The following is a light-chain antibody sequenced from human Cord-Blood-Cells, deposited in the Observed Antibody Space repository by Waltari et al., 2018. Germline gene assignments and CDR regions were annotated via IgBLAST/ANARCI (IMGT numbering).Light chain of an antibody. CDR2: DVS. CDR1: SSDVGGYNY. CDR3: SSYTSSSSVV. Sequence: QSALTQPASVSGSPGQSITISCTGTSSDVGGYNYVSWYQQHPGKAPKLMIYDVSKRPSGVPHLCSGSKSGNTASLTISGLQAEDEADYYCSSYTSSSSVVFGGGTKLTVL. V-gene: IGLV2-14*01. J-gene: IGLJ2*01.